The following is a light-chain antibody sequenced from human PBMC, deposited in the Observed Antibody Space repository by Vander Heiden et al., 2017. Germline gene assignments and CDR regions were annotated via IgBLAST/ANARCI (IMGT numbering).Light chain of an antibody. V-gene: IGLV3-27*01. Sequence: SYDLTQPSSASPSPGPTARVPCAGDVLAKKYARWFQQKPGQAPVLGIYKDSERPSGIPERFSGASSGTTVTLTISGAQVEDEDDYDCYSAAGNNGVFGGGTKLTVL. CDR3: YSAAGNNGV. CDR2: KDS. CDR1: VLAKKY. J-gene: IGLJ3*02.